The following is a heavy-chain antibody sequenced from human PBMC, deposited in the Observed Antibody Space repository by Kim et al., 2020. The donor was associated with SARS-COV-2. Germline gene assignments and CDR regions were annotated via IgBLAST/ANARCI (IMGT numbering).Heavy chain of an antibody. V-gene: IGHV3-53*04. CDR2: IYSGGST. CDR3: ARDPWGYSSSWKTSQYYYYGMDV. Sequence: GGSLRLSCAASGFTVSSNYMSWVRQAPGKGLEWVSVIYSGGSTYYADSVKGRFTISRHNSKNTLYLQMNSLRAEDTAVYYCARDPWGYSSSWKTSQYYYYGMDVWGQGTTVTVSS. J-gene: IGHJ6*02. D-gene: IGHD6-13*01. CDR1: GFTVSSNY.